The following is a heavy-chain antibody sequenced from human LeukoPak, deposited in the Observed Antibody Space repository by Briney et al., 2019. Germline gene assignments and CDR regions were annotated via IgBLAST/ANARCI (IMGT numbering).Heavy chain of an antibody. J-gene: IGHJ1*01. D-gene: IGHD4-17*01. CDR2: IYHSGSS. CDR3: ARGEDGDYYFQH. Sequence: PSETLSLTCAVSGDSITSGNWWSWVRQPPGKGLEWIGEIYHSGSSNYNPSLKSRVTISVDTSKNQFSLKLSSVTAADTAVYYCARGEDGDYYFQHWGQGTLATVSS. CDR1: GDSITSGNW. V-gene: IGHV4-4*02.